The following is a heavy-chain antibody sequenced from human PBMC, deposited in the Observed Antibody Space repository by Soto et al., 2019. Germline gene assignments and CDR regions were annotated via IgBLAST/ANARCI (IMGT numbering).Heavy chain of an antibody. Sequence: EVQLVESGGGLVQPGRSLRLSCAASGFTFDDYAMHWVRQAPGKGLEWVSGISWNSGSIGYADSVKGRFTISRDNAKNSLYLQMNSLRAEDTALYYCATDRGLVVVAAAYYMDVWGKGTTVTVSS. V-gene: IGHV3-9*01. CDR1: GFTFDDYA. CDR3: ATDRGLVVVAAAYYMDV. J-gene: IGHJ6*03. CDR2: ISWNSGSI. D-gene: IGHD2-15*01.